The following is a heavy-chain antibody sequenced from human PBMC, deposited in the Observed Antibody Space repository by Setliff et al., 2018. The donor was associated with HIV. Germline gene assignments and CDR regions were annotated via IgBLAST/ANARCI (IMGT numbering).Heavy chain of an antibody. CDR1: GFTFSSYA. J-gene: IGHJ6*03. Sequence: PGGSLRLSCAASGFTFSSYAMHWVRQAPGKGLEWVSYITGSGDTIYYADSVKGRFTISRDNAKNSLYLQMNSLRAEDTAVYYCARDDHGALMGVIIRYYYMDVWGKGTTVTVSS. V-gene: IGHV3-48*04. D-gene: IGHD3-10*01. CDR2: ITGSGDTI. CDR3: ARDDHGALMGVIIRYYYMDV.